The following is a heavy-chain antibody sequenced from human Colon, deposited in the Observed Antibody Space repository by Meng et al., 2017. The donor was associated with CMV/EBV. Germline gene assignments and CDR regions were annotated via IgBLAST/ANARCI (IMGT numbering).Heavy chain of an antibody. CDR3: ARDIPFDP. Sequence: GGSLRLSCAGSGFTFRNYAMSWVRQAPGKGLEWVAAITADRKFMYYADSVKGRFVISRDNAKNSLFLQMNSLGADDTAVYYCARDIPFDPWGQGTLVTVSS. J-gene: IGHJ5*02. CDR2: ITADRKFM. CDR1: GFTFRNYA. V-gene: IGHV3-21*06.